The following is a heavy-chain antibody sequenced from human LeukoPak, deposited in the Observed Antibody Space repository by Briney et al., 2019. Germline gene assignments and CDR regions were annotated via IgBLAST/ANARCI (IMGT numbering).Heavy chain of an antibody. D-gene: IGHD4-23*01. V-gene: IGHV3-23*01. Sequence: PGGSLRLSCAASGFTFSTYAMSWVSQAPGKGLEWVSVISGSGGSIYYADSVKGRFTISRDNSKNTLYLQMSSLRAEDTAVYYCAKMIGGNCVMWAFDNWGQGTMVTVSS. CDR1: GFTFSTYA. CDR2: ISGSGGSI. J-gene: IGHJ3*02. CDR3: AKMIGGNCVMWAFDN.